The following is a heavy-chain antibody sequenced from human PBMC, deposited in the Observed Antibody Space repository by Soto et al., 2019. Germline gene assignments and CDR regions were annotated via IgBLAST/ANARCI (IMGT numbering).Heavy chain of an antibody. Sequence: EVQLVESGGGLVKPWGSLRLSCAASGFTFSSYSMNWVRQAPGKGLEWVSSISSSSSYIYYADSVKGRFTITRDNAKNSLYLQMNSLRAEDTAVYYCASPGRFGELLYFQHWGQGTLVTVSS. CDR3: ASPGRFGELLYFQH. D-gene: IGHD3-10*01. CDR1: GFTFSSYS. V-gene: IGHV3-21*01. J-gene: IGHJ1*01. CDR2: ISSSSSYI.